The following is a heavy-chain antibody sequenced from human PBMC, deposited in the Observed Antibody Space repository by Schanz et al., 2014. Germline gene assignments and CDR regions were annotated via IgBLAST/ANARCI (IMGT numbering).Heavy chain of an antibody. J-gene: IGHJ4*02. V-gene: IGHV3-7*01. CDR3: AKGRMTATNFFDS. Sequence: EMQVVESGGGSVQPGGSLRVFCAASGFTFSNYWMSWVRQAPGKGLEWVANIKQDGSEKFYVDSVKGRFTISRDNAKNALYLQMNSLRAEDTAVYYCAKGRMTATNFFDSWGQGTLVTVSS. CDR1: GFTFSNYW. D-gene: IGHD1-7*01. CDR2: IKQDGSEK.